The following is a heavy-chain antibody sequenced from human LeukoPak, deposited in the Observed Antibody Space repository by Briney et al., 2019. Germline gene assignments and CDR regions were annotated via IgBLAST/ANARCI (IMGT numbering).Heavy chain of an antibody. J-gene: IGHJ2*01. CDR2: IKPDGSDT. CDR1: GFTFTTHW. V-gene: IGHV3-74*01. D-gene: IGHD1-14*01. CDR3: AQLLDDNPIRWYFAL. Sequence: GGSLRLSCGASGFTFTTHWIHWVRQAPGKGLVWVSRIKPDGSDTNYADSVKGRFTISRDNAKNTVYLQMNSLRAEDTAVYYCAQLLDDNPIRWYFALWGRGTLVTVSS.